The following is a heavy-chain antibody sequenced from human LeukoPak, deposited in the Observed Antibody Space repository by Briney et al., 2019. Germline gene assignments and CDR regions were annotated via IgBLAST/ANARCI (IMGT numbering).Heavy chain of an antibody. D-gene: IGHD2-15*01. CDR1: GFTFSSYA. CDR2: ISGSGCST. J-gene: IGHJ4*02. CDR3: AKSDIVVVAATYNY. V-gene: IGHV3-23*01. Sequence: SGGSLRLPCAAPGFTFSSYAISWVRQAPRKGLEWVSAISGSGCSTYYADSVKGRFTISRDNSKNTLYLQMNSLSAEDTAVYYCAKSDIVVVAATYNYWGQGTLVTVSS.